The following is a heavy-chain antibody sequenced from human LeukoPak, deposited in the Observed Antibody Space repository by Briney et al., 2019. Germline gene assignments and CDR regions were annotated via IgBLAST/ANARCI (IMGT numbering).Heavy chain of an antibody. D-gene: IGHD2-2*02. CDR1: GFTFSSFT. Sequence: PGGSLRLSCAASGFTFSSFTMNWVRQAPGKGLEWVSSISSSSSYIYYADSMKGRFTIYRDNAKNSLYLQMNSLRAEDTAVYFCARGIYTSSPRNPKNFFDYWGQGTLVTVS. V-gene: IGHV3-21*01. CDR2: ISSSSSYI. CDR3: ARGIYTSSPRNPKNFFDY. J-gene: IGHJ4*02.